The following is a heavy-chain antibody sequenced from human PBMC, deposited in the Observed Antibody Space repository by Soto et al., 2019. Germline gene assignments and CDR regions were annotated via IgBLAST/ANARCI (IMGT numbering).Heavy chain of an antibody. CDR2: TYSGGST. Sequence: GGSLRLSCAASGFAVSSNSISWVRQAPGKGLEWVSVTYSGGSTYYADSVKGRFTISRDNSKNTLYLQMNSLRAEDTAVYYCARDPTPQWLVPKYYFDYWGQGTLVTVSS. CDR1: GFAVSSNS. CDR3: ARDPTPQWLVPKYYFDY. V-gene: IGHV3-66*01. D-gene: IGHD6-19*01. J-gene: IGHJ4*02.